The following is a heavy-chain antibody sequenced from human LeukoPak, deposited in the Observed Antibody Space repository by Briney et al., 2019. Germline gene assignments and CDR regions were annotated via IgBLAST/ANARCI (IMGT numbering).Heavy chain of an antibody. CDR3: ARGHDWAFDL. Sequence: PGGSLRLSCEASGFPFSSYVMSWVRQAPGKGLEWIAYINHNAEMIFYPDFVKGRFTISRDNAKNSLYLQMNALRDEDTAIYYCARGHDWAFDLWGQGTLVTVSS. D-gene: IGHD3-9*01. CDR2: INHNAEMI. J-gene: IGHJ4*02. CDR1: GFPFSSYV. V-gene: IGHV3-48*02.